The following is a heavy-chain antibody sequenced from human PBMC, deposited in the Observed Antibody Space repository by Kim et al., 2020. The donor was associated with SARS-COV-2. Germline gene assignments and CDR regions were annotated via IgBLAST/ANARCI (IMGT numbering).Heavy chain of an antibody. Sequence: GGSLRLSCAASGFTFSDHYMSWIRQTPGKGLEWVSYISSSGDTDYYGDSVKGRFTISRDNAKKSLYLQMNSLRAEDTAVYYCVRGAGPLFDPWGQGTLVTVSS. J-gene: IGHJ5*02. CDR1: GFTFSDHY. CDR3: VRGAGPLFDP. V-gene: IGHV3-11*01. CDR2: ISSSGDTD.